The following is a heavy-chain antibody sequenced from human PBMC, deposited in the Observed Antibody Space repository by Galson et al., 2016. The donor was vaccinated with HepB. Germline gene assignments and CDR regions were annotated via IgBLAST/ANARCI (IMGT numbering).Heavy chain of an antibody. CDR2: ISYDGMNE. CDR1: GFSFSAYG. D-gene: IGHD1-1*01. V-gene: IGHV3-30*18. CDR3: AKGGMSLSYQLLVDYFYYAMDV. J-gene: IGHJ6*02. Sequence: SLRLSCAASGFSFSAYGMHWVRQVPGKGLEWVAIISYDGMNEYYAESVKGRFTISRGNSKNKVFLRMESLRTEDTALYYCAKGGMSLSYQLLVDYFYYAMDVWGRGTTVTVSS.